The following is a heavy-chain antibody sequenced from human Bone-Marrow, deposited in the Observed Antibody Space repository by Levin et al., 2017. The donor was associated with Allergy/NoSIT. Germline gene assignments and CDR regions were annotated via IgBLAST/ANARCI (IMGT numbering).Heavy chain of an antibody. CDR1: GYTFSNFG. CDR2: ISAYNENT. V-gene: IGHV1-18*01. CDR3: ARVHRFGVVMPVPLDG. D-gene: IGHD3-3*01. Sequence: GESLKISCKASGYTFSNFGVSWVRQAPGQGLEWMGWISAYNENTNKAQNLQGRVTMTTDTYTSTAYMELRSLRSDDTAVYYCARVHRFGVVMPVPLDGWGQGTLVTVSS. J-gene: IGHJ4*02.